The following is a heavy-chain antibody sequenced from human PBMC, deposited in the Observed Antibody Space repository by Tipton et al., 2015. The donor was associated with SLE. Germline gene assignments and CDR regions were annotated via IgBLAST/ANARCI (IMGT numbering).Heavy chain of an antibody. CDR2: IIPIFGTP. J-gene: IGHJ6*02. CDR1: GGTFSSYA. CDR3: AKGEGTFYYYYYGMDV. D-gene: IGHD1-1*01. Sequence: QLVQSGAEVKKPGSSLKVSCKASGGTFSSYAISWVRQAPGQGLEWMGGIIPIFGTPNYAQKFQGRVTITADESTSTAYMELSSLRSEDTAVYYCAKGEGTFYYYYYGMDVWGQGTTVTVSS. V-gene: IGHV1-69*01.